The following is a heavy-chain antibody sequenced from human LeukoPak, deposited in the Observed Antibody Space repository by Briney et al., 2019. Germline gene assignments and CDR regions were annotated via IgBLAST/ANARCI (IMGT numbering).Heavy chain of an antibody. CDR2: ISGSGGGT. D-gene: IGHD3-3*01. CDR3: ARAPPPYDFWTGYFHHFDY. V-gene: IGHV3-23*01. J-gene: IGHJ4*02. CDR1: GFTFSSYA. Sequence: GGSLRLSCAASGFTFSSYAMSWVRQAPGKGLEWVSAISGSGGGTYYADSVKGRFTVSRDNAKNSLYLQMNSLRAEDTAVYYCARAPPPYDFWTGYFHHFDYWGQGSLVTVSS.